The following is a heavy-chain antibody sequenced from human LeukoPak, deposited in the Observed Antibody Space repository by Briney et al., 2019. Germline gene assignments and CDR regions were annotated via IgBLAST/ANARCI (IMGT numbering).Heavy chain of an antibody. V-gene: IGHV4-4*07. CDR1: GGSISSYY. J-gene: IGHJ5*02. Sequence: SETLSLTCTVSGGSISSYYWSWIRQPAGKGLEWIGRIYTSGSTNYNPSLKSRVTMSVDTTKNQFSLKMSSVPAADTAVYYCARDREVRGVIGWFDPWGKGTLVTVS. CDR3: ARDREVRGVIGWFDP. CDR2: IYTSGST. D-gene: IGHD3-10*01.